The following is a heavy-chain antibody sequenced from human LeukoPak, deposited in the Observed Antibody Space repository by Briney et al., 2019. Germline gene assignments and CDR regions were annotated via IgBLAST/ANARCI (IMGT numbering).Heavy chain of an antibody. Sequence: ASVKVSCKASGYTFTGYYMHWVRQAPGQGLEWMGWINPNSGGTNYAQKFQGRVTMTRDTSISTAYMELSRLRSDDTAVYYCARGNGGWHGLDWFDPWGQGNLVTVSS. CDR2: INPNSGGT. J-gene: IGHJ5*02. V-gene: IGHV1-2*02. CDR3: ARGNGGWHGLDWFDP. D-gene: IGHD6-19*01. CDR1: GYTFTGYY.